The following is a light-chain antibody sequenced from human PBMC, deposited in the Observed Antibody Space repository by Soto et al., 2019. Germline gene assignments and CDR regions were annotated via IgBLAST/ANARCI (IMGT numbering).Light chain of an antibody. CDR1: QSINSW. CDR3: QQYNSYSYT. Sequence: DIQMTKSPSTLSASVGDRVTITCRASQSINSWLAWYQQKPGKAHKLLIYKASSLESGVPSRFSGCGSGTEFTLTISSLQPDDFATYYCQQYNSYSYTFGQGTKLEIK. CDR2: KAS. J-gene: IGKJ2*01. V-gene: IGKV1-5*03.